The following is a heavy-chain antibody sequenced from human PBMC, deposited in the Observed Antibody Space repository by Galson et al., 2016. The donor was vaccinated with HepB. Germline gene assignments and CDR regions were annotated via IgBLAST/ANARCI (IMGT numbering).Heavy chain of an antibody. D-gene: IGHD4-23*01. CDR2: IRSGRGP. CDR1: GFTVSHNY. J-gene: IGHJ5*02. V-gene: IGHV3-53*01. CDR3: ARDGNADSP. Sequence: SLRLSCAAPGFTVSHNYMSWVRQPPGKGLEGVSLIRSGRGPLYADSAKGRFTNSRDNSKNTLYLQMNSLRAEDTAGYYCARDGNADSPWGPGTLVTVSS.